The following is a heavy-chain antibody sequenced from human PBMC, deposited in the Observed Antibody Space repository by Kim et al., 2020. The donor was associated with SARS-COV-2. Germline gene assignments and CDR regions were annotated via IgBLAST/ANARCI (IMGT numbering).Heavy chain of an antibody. CDR1: GFTVSSNY. D-gene: IGHD5-12*01. V-gene: IGHV3-53*01. CDR2: IYSGGST. Sequence: GGSLRLSCAASGFTVSSNYMSWVRQAPGKGLEWVSVIYSGGSTYYADSVKGRFTISRDNSKNTLYLQMNSLRAEDTAVYYCARARRDGYKIPYYFDYWGQGTLVTVSS. CDR3: ARARRDGYKIPYYFDY. J-gene: IGHJ4*02.